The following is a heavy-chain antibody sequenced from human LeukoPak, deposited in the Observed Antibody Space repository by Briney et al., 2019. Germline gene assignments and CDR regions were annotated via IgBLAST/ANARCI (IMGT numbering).Heavy chain of an antibody. CDR3: AYFQNDAFDI. CDR2: INHSGGT. CDR1: GGSFSGYY. J-gene: IGHJ3*02. Sequence: SETLSLTCAVYGGSFSGYYWSWIRQPPGKGLEWIGEINHSGGTNYNPSLKSRVTISVDTSKNQFSLKLSSVTAADTAVYYCAYFQNDAFDIWGQGTMVTVSS. D-gene: IGHD2/OR15-2a*01. V-gene: IGHV4-34*01.